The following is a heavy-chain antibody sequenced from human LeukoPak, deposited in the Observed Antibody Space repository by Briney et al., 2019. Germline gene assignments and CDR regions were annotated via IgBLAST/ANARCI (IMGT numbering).Heavy chain of an antibody. J-gene: IGHJ4*02. V-gene: IGHV3-30*18. CDR1: GFTFSSYG. CDR2: ISYDGSNK. Sequence: GGSLRLSCAASGFTFSSYGMHWVRQAPGKGLEWVAVISYDGSNKYYADSVEGRFTISRDNSKNTLYLQMNSLRAEDTAVYYCAKDDIDYWGQGTLVTVSS. CDR3: AKDDIDY. D-gene: IGHD2-15*01.